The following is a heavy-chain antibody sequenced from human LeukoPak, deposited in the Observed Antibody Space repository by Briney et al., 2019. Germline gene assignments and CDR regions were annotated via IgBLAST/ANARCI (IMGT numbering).Heavy chain of an antibody. J-gene: IGHJ4*02. V-gene: IGHV1-2*02. CDR2: INPNNGGT. CDR3: ARDSHSSGWYVPDY. D-gene: IGHD6-19*01. CDR1: GYTFTGYY. Sequence: ASVKVSCKASGYTFTGYYMHWVRQAPGQGLEWMGWINPNNGGTDYAQKFQGGVTMTRDTSISTAYMELSRLRSDDTAVYYCARDSHSSGWYVPDYWGQGTLVTVSS.